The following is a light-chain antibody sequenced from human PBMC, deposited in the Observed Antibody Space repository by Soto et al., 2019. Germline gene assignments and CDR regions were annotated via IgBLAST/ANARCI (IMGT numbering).Light chain of an antibody. Sequence: EVVLTQSPATLSFSPGERATLSCRASQSVDKYLAWYQQRPGQAPRLIIYNVSNRATGIPARFSGSGSGTDFTLTISSLEPEDFAVYYCQLYGVSFRYTFGQGTKLEIK. CDR3: QLYGVSFRYT. CDR2: NVS. J-gene: IGKJ2*01. V-gene: IGKV3-11*01. CDR1: QSVDKY.